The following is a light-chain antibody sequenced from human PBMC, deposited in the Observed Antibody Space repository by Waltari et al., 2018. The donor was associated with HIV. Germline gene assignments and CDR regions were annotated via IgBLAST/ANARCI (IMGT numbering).Light chain of an antibody. CDR1: PSNIANNY. J-gene: IGLJ1*01. CDR3: GTWDTSLTAYV. V-gene: IGLV1-51*02. Sequence: QPILTRPPSVSAAPGHNVTISCPGTPSNIANNYVTWYQHLPGTAPTLLIFENDKRPSEIPDRFSGSKSGTSATLGIIGLQPGDEADYYCGTWDTSLTAYVFTTGTKVSV. CDR2: END.